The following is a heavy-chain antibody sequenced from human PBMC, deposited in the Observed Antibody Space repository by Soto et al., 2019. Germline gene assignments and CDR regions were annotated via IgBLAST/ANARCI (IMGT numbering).Heavy chain of an antibody. CDR3: ARGGVYSNYVPNYYGMDV. CDR2: IYPGDSDT. J-gene: IGHJ6*02. V-gene: IGHV5-51*01. D-gene: IGHD4-4*01. CDR1: GYSFTSYW. Sequence: PGESLKISCKGSGYSFTSYWIGWVRQMPGKGLEWMGIIYPGDSDTRYSPSFQGQVTISADKSISTAYLQWSSLKASDTAMYYCARGGVYSNYVPNYYGMDVWGQGTTVTVSS.